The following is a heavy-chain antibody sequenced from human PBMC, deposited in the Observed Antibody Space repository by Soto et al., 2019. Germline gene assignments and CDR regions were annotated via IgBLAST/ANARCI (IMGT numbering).Heavy chain of an antibody. D-gene: IGHD3-16*01. CDR3: ARAPVLGVNAFDI. CDR1: GFTFSSYA. V-gene: IGHV3-30-3*01. Sequence: QVQLVESGGGVVQSGRSLRLSCAASGFTFSSYAMHWVRQAPGKGLEWVAVISYDGSNKYYADSAKGRFTISRDNSKNTLYLQMNSLRAEDTAVYYCARAPVLGVNAFDIWGQGTMVTVSS. J-gene: IGHJ3*02. CDR2: ISYDGSNK.